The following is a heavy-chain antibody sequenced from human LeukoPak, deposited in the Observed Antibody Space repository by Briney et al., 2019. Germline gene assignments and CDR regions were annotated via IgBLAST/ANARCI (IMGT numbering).Heavy chain of an antibody. D-gene: IGHD3-22*01. CDR1: GGSISSYY. CDR2: FYYSGNT. CDR3: ARSTGVFNYYDSRGGAFDI. J-gene: IGHJ3*02. Sequence: SETLSLTCTVSGGSISSYYWSWIRQPPGKELEWIGYFYYSGNTNYNPSLKSRVTMSVDTSRNQFSLKLSSVTAADTAVYYCARSTGVFNYYDSRGGAFDIWGQGTMVTVSS. V-gene: IGHV4-59*01.